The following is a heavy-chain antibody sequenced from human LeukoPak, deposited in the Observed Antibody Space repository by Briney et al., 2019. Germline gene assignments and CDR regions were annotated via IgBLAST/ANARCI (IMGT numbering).Heavy chain of an antibody. J-gene: IGHJ4*02. CDR3: ARLWSFSGWYLDDY. CDR1: GYSISSGYY. Sequence: PSETLSLTCTVSGYSISSGYYWGWIRQPPGKGLKWIGTIYYSGSTYYNPSLKSRVTISVDTSKNQFSLRLSSVTAADTAVYYCARLWSFSGWYLDDYWGQGTLVTVSS. V-gene: IGHV4-38-2*02. CDR2: IYYSGST. D-gene: IGHD6-19*01.